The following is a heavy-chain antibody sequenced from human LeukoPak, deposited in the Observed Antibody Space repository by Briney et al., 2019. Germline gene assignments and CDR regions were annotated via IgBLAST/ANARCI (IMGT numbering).Heavy chain of an antibody. J-gene: IGHJ4*02. D-gene: IGHD6-13*01. CDR3: GRGGKVEQLVLAR. Sequence: GGSLRLSCAASGFTFSSYEMNWVRQAPGKGLEWVSYISSSGSTIYYADSVKGRFTISRDNAKNSLYLQMNSLRAEDTAVYYCGRGGKVEQLVLARWGQGSLVTVSS. V-gene: IGHV3-48*03. CDR2: ISSSGSTI. CDR1: GFTFSSYE.